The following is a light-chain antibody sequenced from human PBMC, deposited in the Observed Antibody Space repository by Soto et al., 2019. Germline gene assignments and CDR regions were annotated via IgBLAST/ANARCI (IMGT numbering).Light chain of an antibody. J-gene: IGLJ3*02. CDR1: SSNIGGQT. CDR3: AAWDESLNGQV. CDR2: SGH. V-gene: IGLV1-44*01. Sequence: QSALTQPPSVSGTPGQSVTISCSGSSSNIGGQTVSWYQQLPGTAPNLLIYSGHQRPSGVPDRFSASKSGSSASLAISGLQSEDEGDYYCAAWDESLNGQVFGGGTKLTVL.